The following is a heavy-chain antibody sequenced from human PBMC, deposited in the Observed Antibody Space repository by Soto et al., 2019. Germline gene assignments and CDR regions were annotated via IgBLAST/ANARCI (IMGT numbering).Heavy chain of an antibody. CDR1: GYSISSGYY. CDR2: IYHSGST. Sequence: PSETLSPTCAVSGYSISSGYYWGWIRQPPGKGLEWIGSIYHSGSTYYNPSLKSRVTISVDTSKNQFSLKLSSVTAADTAVYYCARGGHDYGDYNYYYYGMDVWGQGTTVTVPS. CDR3: ARGGHDYGDYNYYYYGMDV. V-gene: IGHV4-38-2*01. D-gene: IGHD4-17*01. J-gene: IGHJ6*02.